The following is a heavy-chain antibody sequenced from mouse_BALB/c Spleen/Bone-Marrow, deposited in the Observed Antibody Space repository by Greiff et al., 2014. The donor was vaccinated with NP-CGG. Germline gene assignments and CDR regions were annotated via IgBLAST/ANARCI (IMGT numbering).Heavy chain of an antibody. CDR1: GYTFTNYW. CDR3: AREGSY. Sequence: QVQLQQPGAELVRPGTSVKMSCKAAGYTFTNYWIGWIKQRPGLGLEGIGDIYCGGGYTNYNEKFKGKATLTADTSSNTTYMHLSSLTSEDSAIYYCAREGSYWGQGTLVTVSA. V-gene: IGHV1-63*02. J-gene: IGHJ3*01. CDR2: IYCGGGYT.